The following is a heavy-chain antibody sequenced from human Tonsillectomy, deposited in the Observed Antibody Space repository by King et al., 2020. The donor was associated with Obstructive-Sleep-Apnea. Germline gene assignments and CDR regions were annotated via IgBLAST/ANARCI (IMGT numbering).Heavy chain of an antibody. D-gene: IGHD6-13*01. Sequence: VQLVESGGGLVKPGGSLRLSCAASGFTFSDYYMTWIRQAPGKGLEWGSYISPSRSYTSYADTVKGRFTISRDNAKNSLYLQMSSLRADDTGVYYCARDGIAAAGTSPYWGQGTLVTVSS. CDR1: GFTFSDYY. J-gene: IGHJ4*02. V-gene: IGHV3-11*05. CDR2: ISPSRSYT. CDR3: ARDGIAAAGTSPY.